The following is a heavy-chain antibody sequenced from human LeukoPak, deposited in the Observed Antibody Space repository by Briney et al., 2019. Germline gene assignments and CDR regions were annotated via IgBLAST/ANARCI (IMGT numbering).Heavy chain of an antibody. CDR2: ISWDGGST. CDR1: RFTFDDYA. D-gene: IGHD2-15*01. Sequence: GGSLRLSCAASRFTFDDYAMHWVRQAPGKGLEWVSLISWDGGSTYYADPVKGRFTISRDNSKNSLYLQMNSLRAEDTALYYCAKEGGVAATFDYWGQGTLVTVSS. J-gene: IGHJ4*02. CDR3: AKEGGVAATFDY. V-gene: IGHV3-43D*03.